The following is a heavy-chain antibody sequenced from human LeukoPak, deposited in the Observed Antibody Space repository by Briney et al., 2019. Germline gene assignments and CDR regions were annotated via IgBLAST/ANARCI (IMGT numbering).Heavy chain of an antibody. D-gene: IGHD2-15*01. CDR2: INNIGRT. Sequence: PSETLSLTCGVYGGSFSGYYWSWIRQTPGKGLEWIGEINNIGRTNYNPSLKSRVTISVDTPKNQFSLKLSSVTAADTAVYYCWLQRMVAAYFDSWGQGTLVTVSS. J-gene: IGHJ4*02. CDR1: GGSFSGYY. CDR3: WLQRMVAAYFDS. V-gene: IGHV4-34*03.